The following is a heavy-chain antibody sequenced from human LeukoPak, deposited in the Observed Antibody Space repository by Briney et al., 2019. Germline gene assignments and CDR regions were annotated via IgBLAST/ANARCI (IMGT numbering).Heavy chain of an antibody. CDR1: GGSISNYY. J-gene: IGHJ3*02. CDR3: ARGCLKSGNYFDAFDI. V-gene: IGHV4-4*07. D-gene: IGHD3-22*01. CDR2: IFSTGTT. Sequence: SETLSLTCTVSGGSISNYYWSWIRQPAGRGLEWIGRIFSTGTTNYNPSLKSRVIMSVDTSKNQFSLKLISVTAADTAVYYCARGCLKSGNYFDAFDIWVQGTMVTVSS.